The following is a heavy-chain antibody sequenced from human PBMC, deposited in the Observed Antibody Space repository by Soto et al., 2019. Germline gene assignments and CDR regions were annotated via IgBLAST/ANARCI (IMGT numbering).Heavy chain of an antibody. Sequence: PXGSLRLVCGASGXTFRSYCMAWVRQAPGKGLEWVAVISFDGSNKDYADSVKGRFTISRDNSKNTLYLQMNSMRAEDTPVYSCAKVMVYAKGEYYFDYWGQGTLVTVSS. D-gene: IGHD2-8*01. V-gene: IGHV3-30*18. CDR1: GXTFRSYC. CDR3: AKVMVYAKGEYYFDY. CDR2: ISFDGSNK. J-gene: IGHJ4*02.